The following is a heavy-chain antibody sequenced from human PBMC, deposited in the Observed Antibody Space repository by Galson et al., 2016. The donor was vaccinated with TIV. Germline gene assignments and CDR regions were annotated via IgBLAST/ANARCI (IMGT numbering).Heavy chain of an antibody. J-gene: IGHJ4*02. CDR1: RGTFSSYA. V-gene: IGHV1-69*04. CDR2: IIPILGIT. D-gene: IGHD1-26*01. Sequence: QSGAEVKQPGASVKVSCKASRGTFSSYAISWVRQATGQGLEWMGRIIPILGITNYAQKFQGRVTITVDEFTSTANMELSSLKSDDTAVYYCARGGSGSAIDYWGQGILVTVSS. CDR3: ARGGSGSAIDY.